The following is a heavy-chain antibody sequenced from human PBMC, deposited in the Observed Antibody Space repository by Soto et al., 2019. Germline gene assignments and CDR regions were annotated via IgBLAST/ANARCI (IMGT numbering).Heavy chain of an antibody. CDR3: AHRPHYAIAHTNEYFQH. CDR1: GFSLSTSGVG. V-gene: IGHV2-5*02. Sequence: QITLKESGPTLVTPTQTLTLTCTFSGFSLSTSGVGVGWLRHPPGKALEWLALIYWDDDKRYSPTLKSRLTITKDPSTTRVVLTITSIDPVYTATSYCAHRPHYAIAHTNEYFQHWDKGNLVTFSS. CDR2: IYWDDDK. J-gene: IGHJ1*01. D-gene: IGHD3-9*01.